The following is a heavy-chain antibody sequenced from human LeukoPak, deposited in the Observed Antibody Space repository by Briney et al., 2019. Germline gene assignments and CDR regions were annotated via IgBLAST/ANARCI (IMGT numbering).Heavy chain of an antibody. CDR2: MNLKTDNT. V-gene: IGHV1-8*02. J-gene: IGHJ4*02. CDR1: GYTFTSYY. D-gene: IGHD2-8*01. Sequence: ASVKVSCKASGYTFTSYYMHWVRQATGQGLEWMGWMNLKTDNTEYAQKFQGRVTLTWTTSISTAYMELSSLKSDDTAVYYCAGSLGYCTSNVCYLEYWGQGTLVTVSS. CDR3: AGSLGYCTSNVCYLEY.